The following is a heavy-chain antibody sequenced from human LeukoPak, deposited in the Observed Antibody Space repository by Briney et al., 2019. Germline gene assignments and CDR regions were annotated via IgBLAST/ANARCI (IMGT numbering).Heavy chain of an antibody. CDR2: IGTAGDT. CDR3: ARGKAYDSSGYYKLFDY. V-gene: IGHV3-13*01. J-gene: IGHJ4*02. Sequence: GGSLRLSCAASGFTFSSYDMHWVRQATGKGLEWVSAIGTAGDTYYPGSVKGRFTISRENAKNSLYFQMKSLRDGDTAGYYCARGKAYDSSGYYKLFDYWGQGTLVTVSS. CDR1: GFTFSSYD. D-gene: IGHD3-22*01.